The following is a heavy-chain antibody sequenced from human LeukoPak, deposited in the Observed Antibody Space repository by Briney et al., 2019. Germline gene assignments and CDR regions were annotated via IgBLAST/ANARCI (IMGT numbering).Heavy chain of an antibody. V-gene: IGHV1-46*01. J-gene: IGHJ5*02. CDR3: ARGAVIAVAGGGWFDP. Sequence: ASVKVSCKASGYTFTSYYMHWVRQAPGQERECGGVINPSGGITSYAQKFQGRGTMTRDTSTSTGYMELSSLRSEDTAVYYCARGAVIAVAGGGWFDPWGQGPLLPLPS. CDR1: GYTFTSYY. D-gene: IGHD6-19*01. CDR2: INPSGGIT.